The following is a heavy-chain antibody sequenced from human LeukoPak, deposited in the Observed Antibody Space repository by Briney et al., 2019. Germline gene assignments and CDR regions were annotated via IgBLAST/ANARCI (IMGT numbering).Heavy chain of an antibody. Sequence: GGSLRLSCAASGFTFSSYAMHWVRQAPGKGLEWVAVISYDGSNKYYADSVKGRFTISRDNSKNTLYLQMNSLRAKDTAVYYCSGERGYSYGNWFDPWGQGTLVTVSS. CDR3: SGERGYSYGNWFDP. D-gene: IGHD5-18*01. CDR2: ISYDGSNK. V-gene: IGHV3-30-3*01. CDR1: GFTFSSYA. J-gene: IGHJ5*02.